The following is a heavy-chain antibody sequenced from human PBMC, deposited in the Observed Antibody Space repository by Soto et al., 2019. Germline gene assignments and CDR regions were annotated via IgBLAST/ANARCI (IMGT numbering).Heavy chain of an antibody. Sequence: EVPLVESGGGLVQPGRSLRLSCAASGFNFDDYAIHWVRQAPGKGLEWVSGISWNSGSIGYADSVMGRFTISRDNAKNALYLQMNSLRTEDTALYYCAKDKGYDILTGQRDAFDFWGQGTMVTVSS. J-gene: IGHJ3*01. V-gene: IGHV3-9*01. CDR2: ISWNSGSI. D-gene: IGHD3-9*01. CDR3: AKDKGYDILTGQRDAFDF. CDR1: GFNFDDYA.